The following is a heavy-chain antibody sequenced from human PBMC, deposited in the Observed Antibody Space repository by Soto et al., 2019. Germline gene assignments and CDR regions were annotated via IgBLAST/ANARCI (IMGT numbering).Heavy chain of an antibody. CDR1: GFTFSDYG. J-gene: IGHJ6*02. Sequence: AGGSLRLSCAASGFTFSDYGMNWVRQAPGKGLEWVAVISDDGSNRYSAESVKGRFTISRDNSKNTMYLQMNSLRAEDTAVYYCASDGGYYYGMDAWGQGTTVTVSS. CDR3: ASDGGYYYGMDA. D-gene: IGHD3-16*01. CDR2: ISDDGSNR. V-gene: IGHV3-30*03.